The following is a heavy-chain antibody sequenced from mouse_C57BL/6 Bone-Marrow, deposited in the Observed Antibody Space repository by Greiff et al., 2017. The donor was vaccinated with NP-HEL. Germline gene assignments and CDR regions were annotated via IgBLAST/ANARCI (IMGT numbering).Heavy chain of an antibody. CDR2: IDPSDSYT. CDR3: ARDSYYYGTPFAY. D-gene: IGHD1-1*01. V-gene: IGHV1-50*01. CDR1: GYTFTSYW. J-gene: IGHJ3*01. Sequence: QVQLQQSGAELVKPGASVKLSCKASGYTFTSYWMQWVKQRPGQGLEWIGEIDPSDSYTNYNQKFKGKATLTVDTSSSTAYMQLSSLTSEDSAVYYCARDSYYYGTPFAYWGQGTLVTVSA.